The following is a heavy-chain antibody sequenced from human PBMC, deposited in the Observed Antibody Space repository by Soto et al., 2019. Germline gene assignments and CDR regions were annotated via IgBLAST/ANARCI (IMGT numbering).Heavy chain of an antibody. J-gene: IGHJ5*02. D-gene: IGHD3-22*01. CDR2: FDPEDGET. CDR3: ASYYDSLPLTWFDP. CDR1: GYTLTELS. V-gene: IGHV1-24*01. Sequence: ASVKVSCKVSGYTLTELSMHWVRQAPGKGLEWMGGFDPEDGETIYAQKFQGRVTITADKSTSTAYMELSSLRSEDTAVYYCASYYDSLPLTWFDPWGQGTQVTVSS.